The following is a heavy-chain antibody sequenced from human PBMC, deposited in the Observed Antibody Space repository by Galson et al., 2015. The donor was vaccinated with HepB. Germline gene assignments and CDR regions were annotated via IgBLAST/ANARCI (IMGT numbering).Heavy chain of an antibody. CDR3: AKDQSYYEDSSGFDY. D-gene: IGHD3-22*01. Sequence: LRLSCAASGFTFDNYGMHWVRQAPGKGLEWVAAMTYDGIDEHYGSSVRGRFTISRDNSNNMVYLRMNGLRTEDTATYYCAKDQSYYEDSSGFDYWGQGTLVAVSS. V-gene: IGHV3-30*18. CDR2: MTYDGIDE. J-gene: IGHJ4*02. CDR1: GFTFDNYG.